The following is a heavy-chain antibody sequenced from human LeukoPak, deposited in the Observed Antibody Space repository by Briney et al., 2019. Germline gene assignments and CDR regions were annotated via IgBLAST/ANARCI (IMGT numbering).Heavy chain of an antibody. CDR3: ARSITMLHYFDY. D-gene: IGHD3-10*01. CDR1: GGSISSSSYS. Sequence: PSRTLSLTCTVSGGSISSSSYSWGWIRQPPGKGLEWIGSIYYSGSTYYNPSLKSRVTISVDTSKNQFSLKLSSVTAADTAVYYCARSITMLHYFDYWGQGTLVTVSS. V-gene: IGHV4-39*01. J-gene: IGHJ4*02. CDR2: IYYSGST.